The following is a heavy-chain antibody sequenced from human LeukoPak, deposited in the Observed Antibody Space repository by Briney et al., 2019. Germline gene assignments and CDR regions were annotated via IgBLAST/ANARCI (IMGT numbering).Heavy chain of an antibody. CDR2: ISAYNGNT. J-gene: IGHJ4*02. CDR3: ARDYYDSSGYYRGGDYFDY. V-gene: IGHV1-18*01. D-gene: IGHD3-22*01. Sequence: ASVKVPCKVSGYTLTELSMHWVRQAPGQGLEWMGWISAYNGNTNYAQKLQGRVTMTTDTSTSTAYMELRSLRSDDTAVYYCARDYYDSSGYYRGGDYFDYWGQGTLVTVSS. CDR1: GYTLTELS.